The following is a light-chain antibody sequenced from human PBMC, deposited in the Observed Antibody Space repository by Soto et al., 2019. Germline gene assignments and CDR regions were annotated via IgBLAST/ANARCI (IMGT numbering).Light chain of an antibody. CDR3: QHHNSYSQT. J-gene: IGKJ1*01. CDR1: QSIRHY. V-gene: IGKV1-5*01. CDR2: GAS. Sequence: DIQMTQSPPTLSASVGDRVTITCRASQSIRHYLAWYQQMPGKAPKLLIYGASTLQSGVPSRFSGSGSGTVFTLTISSLQPDDFRTYFCQHHNSYSQTFGQGTKVEIK.